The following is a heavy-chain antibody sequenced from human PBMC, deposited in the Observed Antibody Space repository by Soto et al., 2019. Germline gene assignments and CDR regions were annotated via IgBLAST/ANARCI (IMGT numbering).Heavy chain of an antibody. V-gene: IGHV3-64*01. J-gene: IGHJ6*03. CDR3: ARCALAYFYNMDV. Sequence: EVQLAESGGGLAQPGGSLRLSCAASGFTLSGYAMDWVRQAPGKGLAYVSGISSNGGGTYYANSVQGRFTISRDNSKNTVYLQMGGQRPEGMAVYYCARCALAYFYNMDVWGKGTTVTVSS. CDR1: GFTLSGYA. CDR2: ISSNGGGT.